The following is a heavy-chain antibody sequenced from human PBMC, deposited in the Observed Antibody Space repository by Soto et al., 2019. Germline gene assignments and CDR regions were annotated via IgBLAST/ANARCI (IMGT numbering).Heavy chain of an antibody. CDR2: IYWDDDK. D-gene: IGHD3-10*01. CDR3: AHHPYYGLGSCSFDY. J-gene: IGHJ4*02. Sequence: QITLKESGPTLVKPTQTLTLTCTFSGFSLSTSGVGVGWIRQPPGKALEWLAVIYWDDDKRYSPSLKSRLTITKDHSKNQVVLTMTNMDPVDTATYYCAHHPYYGLGSCSFDYWGQGTLVTVFS. V-gene: IGHV2-5*02. CDR1: GFSLSTSGVG.